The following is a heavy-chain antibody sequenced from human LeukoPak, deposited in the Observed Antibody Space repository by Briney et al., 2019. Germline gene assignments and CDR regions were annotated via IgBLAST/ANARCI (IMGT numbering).Heavy chain of an antibody. J-gene: IGHJ4*02. CDR3: ARAIAYYDSSGYLRFGGFDY. CDR1: GGTFSSYA. Sequence: ASVKVSCKASGGTFSSYAISWVRQAPGQGLEWMGRIIPIFGTANYAQKFQGRVTITTDESTSTAYMALSSLRSEDTAVYYCARAIAYYDSSGYLRFGGFDYWGQGTLVTVSS. CDR2: IIPIFGTA. V-gene: IGHV1-69*05. D-gene: IGHD3-22*01.